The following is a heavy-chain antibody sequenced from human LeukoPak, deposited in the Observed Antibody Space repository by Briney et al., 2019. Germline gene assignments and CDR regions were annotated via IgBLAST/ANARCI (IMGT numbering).Heavy chain of an antibody. D-gene: IGHD6-19*01. Sequence: GTSLRLSCAASGFTFNSYGMHWVRQAPGKGLEWVAAIWEDGSNIHYGESVKGRFTISRDNPKNTLYLQMNSLRAEDTAVYYCARVGYNSGWYEYWGQGTLVTVSS. CDR2: IWEDGSNI. CDR3: ARVGYNSGWYEY. J-gene: IGHJ4*02. V-gene: IGHV3-33*01. CDR1: GFTFNSYG.